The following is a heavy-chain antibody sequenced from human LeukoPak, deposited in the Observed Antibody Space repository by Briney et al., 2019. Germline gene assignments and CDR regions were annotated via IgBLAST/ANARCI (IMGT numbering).Heavy chain of an antibody. D-gene: IGHD2-2*01. CDR2: IYYSGST. Sequence: SETLSLTCAVSGDSFSTSAYSWTWIRQPPGKGLEWIGYIYYSGSTNYNPSLKSRVTISVDTSKNQFSLKLSSVTAADTAVYYCARGGDIVVVPAGGGWFDPWGQGTLVTVSS. J-gene: IGHJ5*02. CDR1: GDSFSTSAYS. CDR3: ARGGDIVVVPAGGGWFDP. V-gene: IGHV4-61*08.